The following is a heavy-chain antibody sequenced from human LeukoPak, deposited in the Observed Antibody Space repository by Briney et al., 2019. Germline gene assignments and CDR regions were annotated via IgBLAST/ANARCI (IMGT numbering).Heavy chain of an antibody. CDR1: GFTFSSYW. Sequence: PGGSLRLSCAASGFTFSSYWMHWVRQAPGKGLVWVSRIDTDGSSVIYADSVKGRFTISRDNAKNTLYLHMNSLRAEDTAVYYCARGYAGIDYWGQGTLVTVSS. J-gene: IGHJ4*02. CDR2: IDTDGSSV. CDR3: ARGYAGIDY. V-gene: IGHV3-74*01. D-gene: IGHD5-12*01.